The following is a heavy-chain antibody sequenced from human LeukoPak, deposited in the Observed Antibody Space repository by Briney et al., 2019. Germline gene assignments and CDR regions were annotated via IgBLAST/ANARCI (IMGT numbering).Heavy chain of an antibody. J-gene: IGHJ4*02. CDR1: GFTFSSYA. CDR2: ISYDGSNK. V-gene: IGHV3-30*04. D-gene: IGHD4-23*01. CDR3: AKDHDYGGNVGTLCDY. Sequence: GGSLRLSCAASGFTFSSYAMHWVRQAPGKGLEWVAVISYDGSNKYYADSVKGRFTISRDNSKNTLYLQMNSLRAEDTAVYYCAKDHDYGGNVGTLCDYWGQGTLVTVSS.